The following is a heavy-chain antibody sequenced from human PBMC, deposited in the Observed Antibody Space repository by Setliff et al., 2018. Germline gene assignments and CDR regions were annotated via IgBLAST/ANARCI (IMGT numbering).Heavy chain of an antibody. CDR2: IYSGGSTT. CDR1: GFTVSNNY. J-gene: IGHJ2*01. V-gene: IGHV3-53*01. Sequence: RGSLRLSCAASGFTVSNNYMGWVRQAPGKGLEWVSVIYSGGSTTYYADSVKGRFTISRDNSKNTLYLQMNSLRVEDTALYYCARVSVPWSFDLWGRGTLVTVSS. CDR3: ARVSVPWSFDL.